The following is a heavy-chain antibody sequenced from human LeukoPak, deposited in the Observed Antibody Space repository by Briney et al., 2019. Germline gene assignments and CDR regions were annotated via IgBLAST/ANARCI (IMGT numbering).Heavy chain of an antibody. J-gene: IGHJ3*02. CDR3: AKGRSSWTYDAFDI. Sequence: GGSLRLSCAAPGFTFSSYAMSWVRQAPGKGLEWISVIRGSEDLPYYADSVRGRFTISRDNSKNTLYLQTNSLRAEDTAVYYCAKGRSSWTYDAFDIWGQGTMVTVSS. CDR1: GFTFSSYA. V-gene: IGHV3-23*01. CDR2: IRGSEDLP. D-gene: IGHD6-13*01.